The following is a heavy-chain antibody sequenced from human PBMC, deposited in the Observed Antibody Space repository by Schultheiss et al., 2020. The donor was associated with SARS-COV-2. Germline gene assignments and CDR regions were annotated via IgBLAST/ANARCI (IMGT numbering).Heavy chain of an antibody. V-gene: IGHV3-7*03. CDR3: ARVLIRTKYSSGWYERYYYYYGMDV. CDR2: IKQDGSEK. CDR1: GFTFSSYW. D-gene: IGHD6-19*01. J-gene: IGHJ6*02. Sequence: GESLKISCAASGFTFSSYWMSWVRQAPGKGLEWVANIKQDGSEKYYVDSVKGRFTISRDNAKNSLYLQMNSLRAEDTAVYYCARVLIRTKYSSGWYERYYYYYGMDVWGQGTTVTVSS.